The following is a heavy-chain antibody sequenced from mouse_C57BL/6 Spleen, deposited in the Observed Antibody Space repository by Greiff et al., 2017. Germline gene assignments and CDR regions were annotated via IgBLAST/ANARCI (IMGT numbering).Heavy chain of an antibody. J-gene: IGHJ1*03. CDR1: GYTFTTYP. Sequence: VKLQESGAELVKPGASVKMSCKASGYTFTTYPIEWMKQNHGKSLEWIGNFHPYNDDTKYNEKFKGKATLTVEKSSSTVYLELSRLTSDDSAVYYCARSSNCGLRYFDVWGTGTSVTVSS. V-gene: IGHV1-47*01. CDR3: ARSSNCGLRYFDV. D-gene: IGHD2-5*01. CDR2: FHPYNDDT.